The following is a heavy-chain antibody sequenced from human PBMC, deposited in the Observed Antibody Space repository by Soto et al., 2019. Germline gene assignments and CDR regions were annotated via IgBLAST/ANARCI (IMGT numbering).Heavy chain of an antibody. CDR2: IYPGDSDT. V-gene: IGHV5-51*01. CDR3: ARQPGPPDRYYYGMDV. J-gene: IGHJ6*02. CDR1: GYSFTSYW. Sequence: PGESLKISCKGSGYSFTSYWIGWVRQMPGKGLEWMGIIYPGDSDTRYSPSFQGQVTISADKSISTAYLQWSSLKASDTAMYYCARQPGPPDRYYYGMDVWGQGTTVTVSS.